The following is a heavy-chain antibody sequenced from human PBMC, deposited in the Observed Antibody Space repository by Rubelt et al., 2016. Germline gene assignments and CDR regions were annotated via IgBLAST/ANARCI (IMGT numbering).Heavy chain of an antibody. V-gene: IGHV1-69*01. J-gene: IGHJ6*02. D-gene: IGHD2-2*01. Sequence: VWVGGIIPIFGTANYAQKFQGRVTITADESTSTAYMELSSLRSEDTAVYYCASRYCSSTSCYPYYGMDVWGQGTTVTVSS. CDR2: IIPIFGTA. CDR3: ASRYCSSTSCYPYYGMDV.